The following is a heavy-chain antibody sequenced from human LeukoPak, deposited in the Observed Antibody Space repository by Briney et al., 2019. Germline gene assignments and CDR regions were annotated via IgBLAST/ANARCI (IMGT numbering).Heavy chain of an antibody. J-gene: IGHJ5*02. D-gene: IGHD5-12*01. CDR3: ARVVGGWLRSSLASQFDP. V-gene: IGHV1-69*05. Sequence: ASVKVSCKASGGTFSSYAISWVRQAPGQGLEWMGGIIPIFGTANYAQKFQGRVTITTDESTSTAYMELSSLRPEDTAVYYCARVVGGWLRSSLASQFDPWGQGTLVTVSS. CDR2: IIPIFGTA. CDR1: GGTFSSYA.